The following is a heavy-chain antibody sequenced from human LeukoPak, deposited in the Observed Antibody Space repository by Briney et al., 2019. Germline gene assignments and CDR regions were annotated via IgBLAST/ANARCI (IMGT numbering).Heavy chain of an antibody. D-gene: IGHD6-19*01. Sequence: PGGSLRLSCAASGFTFSSYEMNWVRQAPGKGLEWVSYISSSGRTIYQADSVKGRFTISRDNAKNSLYLKMNSLRAEDTAVYYCAREGSDWNYYYYMDVWGKGTTVTISS. J-gene: IGHJ6*03. CDR1: GFTFSSYE. CDR3: AREGSDWNYYYYMDV. CDR2: ISSSGRTI. V-gene: IGHV3-48*03.